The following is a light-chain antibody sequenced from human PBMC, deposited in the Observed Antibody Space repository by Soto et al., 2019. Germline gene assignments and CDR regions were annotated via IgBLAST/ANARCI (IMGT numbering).Light chain of an antibody. J-gene: IGLJ3*02. V-gene: IGLV3-21*04. CDR2: YDS. CDR3: QVWDRNSDLPV. Sequence: SSELTQPPSLSVAPGKTARITCGGPDIGSTSVHWYQQRPGQAPVLVIYYDSDRPSGIPERFSGSNSGNTATLTISRVEVGDEADYYCQVWDRNSDLPVFGGGTKVTVL. CDR1: DIGSTS.